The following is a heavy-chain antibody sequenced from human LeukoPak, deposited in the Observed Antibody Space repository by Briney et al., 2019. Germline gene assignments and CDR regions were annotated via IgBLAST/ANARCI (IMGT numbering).Heavy chain of an antibody. CDR3: ARLRGYSYGYDFDY. CDR1: GFTFSSYE. V-gene: IGHV3-48*03. CDR2: ISSSGSTI. D-gene: IGHD5-18*01. Sequence: GGSLRHSCAASGFTFSSYEMNWVRQAPGKGLEWVSYISSSGSTIYYADSVKGRFTISRDNAKNSLYLQMNSLRAEDTAVYYCARLRGYSYGYDFDYWGQGTLVTVSS. J-gene: IGHJ4*02.